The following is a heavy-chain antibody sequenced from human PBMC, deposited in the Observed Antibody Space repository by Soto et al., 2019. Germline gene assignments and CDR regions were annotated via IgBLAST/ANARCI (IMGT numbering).Heavy chain of an antibody. V-gene: IGHV4-39*01. CDR1: GDSISNSRFY. Sequence: SATLYLTCSVSGDSISNSRFYWAWIRQPPVEGLEWIWSIYHTGNAYYNPSLKSRVTISFDTSKNQFSLKLTSVTAADAALYYCARDFFDSSDYTTNWFDPWGQGTLVTVS. CDR3: ARDFFDSSDYTTNWFDP. J-gene: IGHJ5*02. CDR2: IYHTGNA. D-gene: IGHD3-22*01.